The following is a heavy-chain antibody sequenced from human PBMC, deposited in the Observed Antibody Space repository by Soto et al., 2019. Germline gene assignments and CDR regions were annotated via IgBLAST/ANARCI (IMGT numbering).Heavy chain of an antibody. D-gene: IGHD6-13*01. CDR3: ARASRKYGMDV. J-gene: IGHJ6*02. CDR1: GFTFSSYG. Sequence: QEQLVESGGGVVQPGRSPRLSCAASGFTFSSYGIHWVRQAPGKGLQWVAVIWSDGTDKFYADSVKGRFTISRDNSKNTLYLQIYNLRAEDTAVFYCARASRKYGMDVWGQGTTVTVSS. V-gene: IGHV3-33*01. CDR2: IWSDGTDK.